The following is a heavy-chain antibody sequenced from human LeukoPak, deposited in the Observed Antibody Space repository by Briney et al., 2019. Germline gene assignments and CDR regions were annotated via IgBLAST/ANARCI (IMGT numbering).Heavy chain of an antibody. V-gene: IGHV3-74*01. Sequence: PGGSLRLSCAASGFTFSSYWMHWVRQAPGKGLVWFSRIISDGSYTTYADSVKGRFTISRDNAKNTLYLQMNSLRAEDTAVYYCAREDVDITVAASGPFDIWGQGTMVTVSS. CDR2: IISDGSYT. D-gene: IGHD6-19*01. CDR3: AREDVDITVAASGPFDI. J-gene: IGHJ3*02. CDR1: GFTFSSYW.